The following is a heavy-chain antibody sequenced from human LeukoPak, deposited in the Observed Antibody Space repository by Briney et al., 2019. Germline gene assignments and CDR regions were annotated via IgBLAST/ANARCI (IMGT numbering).Heavy chain of an antibody. CDR1: GGSISSYY. J-gene: IGHJ4*02. CDR2: IYYSGST. Sequence: SETLSLTCTVSGGSISSYYWSWIRQPPGKGLEWIGYIYYSGSTNYNPSLKSRVTISVDTSKNQFSLKLSSVTAADTAVYYCARIGGFGESMGYYFDYWGQGTLVTVSS. CDR3: ARIGGFGESMGYYFDY. D-gene: IGHD3-10*01. V-gene: IGHV4-59*01.